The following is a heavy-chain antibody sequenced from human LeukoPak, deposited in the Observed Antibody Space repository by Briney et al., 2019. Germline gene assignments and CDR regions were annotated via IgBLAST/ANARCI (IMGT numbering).Heavy chain of an antibody. CDR2: ISGSGGST. V-gene: IGHV3-23*01. D-gene: IGHD6-13*01. CDR3: AKGAAAGTGDAFDI. J-gene: IGHJ3*02. Sequence: GGSLRLSCAASGFTFHQYAIHWVRQVPGKGLEWVSAISGSGGSTYYADSVKGRFTISRDNSKNTLYLQMNSLRAEDTAVYYCAKGAAAGTGDAFDIWGQGTMVTVSS. CDR1: GFTFHQYA.